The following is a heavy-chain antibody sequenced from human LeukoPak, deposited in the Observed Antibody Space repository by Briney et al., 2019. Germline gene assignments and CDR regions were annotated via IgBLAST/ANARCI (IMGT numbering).Heavy chain of an antibody. CDR2: IIPIFGTA. CDR3: AREGYGGPHDAFDI. Sequence: ASVKVPCKASGGTFSSYAISWVRQAPGQGLEWMGGIIPIFGTANYAQKFQGRVTITTDESTSTAYMELSSLRSEDTAVYYCAREGYGGPHDAFDIWGQGTMVTVSS. D-gene: IGHD4-23*01. J-gene: IGHJ3*02. CDR1: GGTFSSYA. V-gene: IGHV1-69*05.